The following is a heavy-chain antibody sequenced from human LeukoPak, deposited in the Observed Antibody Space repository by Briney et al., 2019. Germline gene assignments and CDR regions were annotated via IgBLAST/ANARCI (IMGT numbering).Heavy chain of an antibody. D-gene: IGHD6-13*01. Sequence: GGSLRLSCAASGFTFSSYGMHWVRQAPGKGLEWVAVIWYDGSNKYYADSVKGRFTISRDNSKNTLYLQMSSLRAEDTAVYYCARDSGIAAFDYWGQGTLVTVSS. CDR2: IWYDGSNK. J-gene: IGHJ4*02. CDR1: GFTFSSYG. CDR3: ARDSGIAAFDY. V-gene: IGHV3-33*01.